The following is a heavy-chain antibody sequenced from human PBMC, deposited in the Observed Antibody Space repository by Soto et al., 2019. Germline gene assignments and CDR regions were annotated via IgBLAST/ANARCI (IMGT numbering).Heavy chain of an antibody. CDR3: TRDYNWNDGLYYYYYYMDV. V-gene: IGHV3-49*03. D-gene: IGHD1-1*01. CDR2: IRSKAYGGTT. CDR1: GFTFGDYA. Sequence: GGSLRLSCTASGFTFGDYAMSWFRQAPGKGLEWVGFIRSKAYGGTTEYAASVKGRFTISRDDSKSIAYLQMNSLKTEDTAVYYCTRDYNWNDGLYYYYYYMDVWGKGTTVTVSS. J-gene: IGHJ6*03.